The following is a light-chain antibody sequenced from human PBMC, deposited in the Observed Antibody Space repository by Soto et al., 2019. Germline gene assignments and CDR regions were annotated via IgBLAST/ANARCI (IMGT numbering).Light chain of an antibody. V-gene: IGKV3-15*01. CDR1: QSVGRN. CDR3: HQYNYWPRS. CDR2: GVS. J-gene: IGKJ1*01. Sequence: EIILTQSPATLSVSPGERATLSCRASQSVGRNLAWYHQKPGQAPRLLIYGVSTRAAGVPARFSGSGSETDFTLTISSLQSEDFALYYCHQYNYWPRSFGQGTKVDIK.